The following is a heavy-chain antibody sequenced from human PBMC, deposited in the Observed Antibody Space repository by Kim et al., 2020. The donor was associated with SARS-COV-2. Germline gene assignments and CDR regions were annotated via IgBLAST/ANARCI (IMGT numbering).Heavy chain of an antibody. Sequence: NPSLQSRITISVDTSKNQFSLKLSSVTAADTAVYYCARHGGRGVPRPLDVWGQGTTVTVSS. J-gene: IGHJ6*02. V-gene: IGHV4-39*01. CDR3: ARHGGRGVPRPLDV. D-gene: IGHD3-10*01.